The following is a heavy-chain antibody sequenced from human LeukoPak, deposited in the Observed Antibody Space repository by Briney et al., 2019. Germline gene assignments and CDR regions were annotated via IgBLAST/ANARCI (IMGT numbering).Heavy chain of an antibody. J-gene: IGHJ6*02. CDR2: MNPNSGNT. Sequence: GASVKVSCKASGYTFTSYDINWVRQATGQGLEWMGWMNPNSGNTGYAQKFQGRVTMTEDTSTDTAYMELSSLRSEDTAVYYCATGTDILTAPGYYYGMDVWGQGTTVTVSS. CDR3: ATGTDILTAPGYYYGMDV. V-gene: IGHV1-8*01. D-gene: IGHD3-9*01. CDR1: GYTFTSYD.